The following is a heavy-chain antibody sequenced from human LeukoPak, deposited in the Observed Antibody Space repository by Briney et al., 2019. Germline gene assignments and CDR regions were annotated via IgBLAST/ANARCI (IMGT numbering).Heavy chain of an antibody. J-gene: IGHJ4*02. V-gene: IGHV4-39*07. D-gene: IGHD3-9*01. CDR2: IYSSGST. CDR1: GASINSGSNY. CDR3: ARTLGYFDWLPYYFDY. Sequence: PSETLSLTCRVSGASINSGSNYWGWIRQPPGKTLEWIGSIYSSGSTYYNPSLKSRVIIMIDTSKNQFSLKLSSVTAADTAVYYCARTLGYFDWLPYYFDYWGQGTLVTVSS.